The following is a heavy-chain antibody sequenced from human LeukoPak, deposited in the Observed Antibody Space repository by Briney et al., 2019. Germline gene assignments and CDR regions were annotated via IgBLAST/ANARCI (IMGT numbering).Heavy chain of an antibody. Sequence: GGSLRLSCAASGFPFSSYAMYWVRQAPGEGLVWVSRVHGDGNNIGYADFVEGRFTISRDNAKNTLYLEMSSLRREDTAVYYCARARVGDPTNYWGQGTLVTVSS. CDR3: ARARVGDPTNY. D-gene: IGHD1-26*01. J-gene: IGHJ4*02. CDR1: GFPFSSYA. V-gene: IGHV3-74*01. CDR2: VHGDGNNI.